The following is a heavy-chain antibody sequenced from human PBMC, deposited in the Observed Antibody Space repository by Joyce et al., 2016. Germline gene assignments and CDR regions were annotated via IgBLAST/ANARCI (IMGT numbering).Heavy chain of an antibody. V-gene: IGHV3-21*02. CDR1: GFTFSTYI. Sequence: EVQLVESGGGLVKPGGSLRLSCAASGFTFSTYIMTCVRQAPGKGLEWVASISSSSTYIYYADSVKGRFTISRDNAKNSLFLQMNSLRADDTAMYYCARDHNSGWYFFDHWGQGTLVTVSS. J-gene: IGHJ4*02. D-gene: IGHD6-19*01. CDR2: ISSSSTYI. CDR3: ARDHNSGWYFFDH.